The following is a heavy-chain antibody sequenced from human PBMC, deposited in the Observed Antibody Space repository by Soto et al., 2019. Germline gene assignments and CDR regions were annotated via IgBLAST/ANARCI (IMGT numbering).Heavy chain of an antibody. CDR2: ILYSGST. CDR3: ARLGSSGWYEGSYFDY. Sequence: QLQLQESGPGLVKPSETLSLTCIVSGGSITRNNHYWVWIRQSPGKGLEWIGSILYSGSTNYNPSLMSRVTLSVETSKNQFSLQMSSVTAADTALYYCARLGSSGWYEGSYFDYWGQGTLVTVSS. V-gene: IGHV4-39*01. D-gene: IGHD6-19*01. CDR1: GGSITRNNHY. J-gene: IGHJ4*02.